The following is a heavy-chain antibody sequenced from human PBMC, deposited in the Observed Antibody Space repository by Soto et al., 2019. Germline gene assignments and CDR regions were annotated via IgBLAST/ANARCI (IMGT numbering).Heavy chain of an antibody. CDR1: GGSITSHHYY. Sequence: PAETLSLTCTASGGSITSHHYYWVWIRQPPGKGLEWIGSIYSGGNTYYNPSLRSRLTIFVDTAKNLISLKLSSVTAADSAIYYCGSGPTSAWIDNWGLGAKVTVYS. CDR3: GSGPTSAWIDN. V-gene: IGHV4-39*01. D-gene: IGHD1-1*01. CDR2: IYSGGNT. J-gene: IGHJ4*02.